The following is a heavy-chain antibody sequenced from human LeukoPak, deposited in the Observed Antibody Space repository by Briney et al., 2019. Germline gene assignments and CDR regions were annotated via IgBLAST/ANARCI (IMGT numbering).Heavy chain of an antibody. CDR2: IPYDGSNE. J-gene: IGHJ3*02. Sequence: GGSLRLSCAASGFTFSSYAMSWVRQAPGKGLEWVAVIPYDGSNEYYADSVKGRFTISRDNSKNTLYLQMNSLRAEDAAVYYCATGGIDAFDIWGQGTMVTVSS. D-gene: IGHD3-16*01. CDR1: GFTFSSYA. V-gene: IGHV3-30*03. CDR3: ATGGIDAFDI.